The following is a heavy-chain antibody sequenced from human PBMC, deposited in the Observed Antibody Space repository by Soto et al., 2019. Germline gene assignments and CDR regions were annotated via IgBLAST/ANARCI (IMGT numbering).Heavy chain of an antibody. J-gene: IGHJ6*02. V-gene: IGHV3-74*03. CDR1: GFIFSSYW. Sequence: GGSLRLSCAASGFIFSSYWMHWVRQAPGKGLVWVSRIDSDESDATYADSVKGRFTISRDNSKSTLYLEMSGLRAEDTGVYYCAREWNYYPGMDVWGPGTTVTVSS. CDR3: AREWNYYPGMDV. D-gene: IGHD5-12*01. CDR2: IDSDESDA.